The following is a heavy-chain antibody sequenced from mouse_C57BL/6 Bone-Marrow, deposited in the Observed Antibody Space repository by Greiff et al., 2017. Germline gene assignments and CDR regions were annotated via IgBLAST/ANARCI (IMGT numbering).Heavy chain of an antibody. CDR3: ARRCTAQALDY. Sequence: VQLQQSGPELVKPGASVKISCTASGFSFTGYYIHWVKQRPGQGLEWIGWIYPGSGNTKYTEKFKGKATLTADTSSSTAYMQLSSLTSEDSAVYYCARRCTAQALDYWGQGPTLTVAS. V-gene: IGHV1-66*01. CDR1: GFSFTGYY. CDR2: IYPGSGNT. J-gene: IGHJ2*01. D-gene: IGHD3-2*02.